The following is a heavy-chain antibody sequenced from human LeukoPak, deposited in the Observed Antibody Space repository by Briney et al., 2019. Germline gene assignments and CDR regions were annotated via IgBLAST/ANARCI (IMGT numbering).Heavy chain of an antibody. V-gene: IGHV4-34*01. CDR2: INHSGST. CDR3: ARVVVPAAGPYYFDY. D-gene: IGHD2-2*01. J-gene: IGHJ4*02. Sequence: SSETLSLTCVVYGGSFSGYYWSWIRQPPGKGLEWIGEINHSGSTNYNPSLKSRVTISVDTSKNQFSLKLSSVTAADTAVYYCARVVVPAAGPYYFDYWGQGTLVTVSS. CDR1: GGSFSGYY.